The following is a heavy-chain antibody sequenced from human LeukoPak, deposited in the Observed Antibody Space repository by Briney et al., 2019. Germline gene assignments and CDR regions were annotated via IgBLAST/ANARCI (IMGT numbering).Heavy chain of an antibody. J-gene: IGHJ4*02. CDR1: GGSISDTNW. CDR2: VNLQGST. V-gene: IGHV4-4*02. Sequence: PSETLSLTCGVSGGSISDTNWWTWFRQPPGKGLEWIGEVNLQGSTNYNPSLKSRVAISVDKSENHISLKLTSVTAADTAVYYCAREGGPYRPVDYSGQGTLVTVAS. CDR3: AREGGPYRPVDY.